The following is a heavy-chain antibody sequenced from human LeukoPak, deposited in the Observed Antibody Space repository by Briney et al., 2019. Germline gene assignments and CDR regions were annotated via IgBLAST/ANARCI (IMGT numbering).Heavy chain of an antibody. CDR2: MNPNSGNT. CDR3: ARASSSSEYYHYYYYMDV. CDR1: GYTFTSYD. D-gene: IGHD6-6*01. J-gene: IGHJ6*03. Sequence: ASVKVSCKASGYTFTSYDINWVRQATGQGLEWMGWMNPNSGNTGYAQKFQGRVTMTRNTSISTAYMELSSLRSEDTAVYYCARASSSSEYYHYYYYMDVWGKGTTVTVSS. V-gene: IGHV1-8*01.